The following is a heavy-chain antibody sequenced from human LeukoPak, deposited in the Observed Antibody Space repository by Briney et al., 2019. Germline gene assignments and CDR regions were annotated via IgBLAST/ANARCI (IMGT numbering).Heavy chain of an antibody. Sequence: SGGSLRLSCAASGFTFTNFAVGWVRQAPGSALEWVSRIGGSGDTHYADSVKGRFTISRDISKNTLYLQLSSLRADDTAVYYCAKDGSGWSYDSWGQGTLVTVSS. V-gene: IGHV3-23*01. CDR1: GFTFTNFA. D-gene: IGHD3-10*01. CDR2: IGGSGDT. J-gene: IGHJ5*01. CDR3: AKDGSGWSYDS.